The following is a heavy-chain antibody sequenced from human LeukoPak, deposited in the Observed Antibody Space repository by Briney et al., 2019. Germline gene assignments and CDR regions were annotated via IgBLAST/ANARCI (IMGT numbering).Heavy chain of an antibody. Sequence: GGSLRLSCAASGFTFSNYGMQWVRQAPGKGLEWLAVVSYDGRTTFYADSVKGRFTISRDNSKNTLDLEMDSLRTEDTVVYYCAKEPTSYSSGWYFHDWGQRTLVSFSS. V-gene: IGHV3-30*18. CDR1: GFTFSNYG. CDR3: AKEPTSYSSGWYFHD. CDR2: VSYDGRTT. D-gene: IGHD6-25*01. J-gene: IGHJ1*01.